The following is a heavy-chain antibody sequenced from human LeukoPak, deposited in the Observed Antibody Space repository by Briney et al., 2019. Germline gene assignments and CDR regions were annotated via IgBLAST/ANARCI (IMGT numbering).Heavy chain of an antibody. CDR2: IDPNSGGT. V-gene: IGHV1-2*02. J-gene: IGHJ2*01. Sequence: ASVKVSCKASGYTFTSYGISWVRQAPGQVLEWMGWIDPNSGGTNYAQKFLGSVTMTGDTSINTAFMELSRLRSDDTAIYYCARGRGTTMVRGVITNYFDLWGRGSLVTVSS. CDR3: ARGRGTTMVRGVITNYFDL. D-gene: IGHD3-10*01. CDR1: GYTFTSYG.